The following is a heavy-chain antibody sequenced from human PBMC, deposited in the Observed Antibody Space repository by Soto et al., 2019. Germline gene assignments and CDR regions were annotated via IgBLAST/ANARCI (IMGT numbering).Heavy chain of an antibody. J-gene: IGHJ5*02. CDR2: IYHRVTS. Sequence: SQTLSLTCTVSGDSISSGAYSWSWIRLPPGKRLAWIGYIYHRVTSHYNPSLKRRVTMSVDRSRNQFSLNLRSVTAADTAVYYCARTLDYGGSAGTNWFDPWGQGTMVTVSS. V-gene: IGHV4-30-2*01. CDR1: GDSISSGAYS. CDR3: ARTLDYGGSAGTNWFDP. D-gene: IGHD2-15*01.